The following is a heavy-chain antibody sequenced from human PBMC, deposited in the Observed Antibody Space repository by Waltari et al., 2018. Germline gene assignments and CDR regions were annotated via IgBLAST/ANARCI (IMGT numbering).Heavy chain of an antibody. J-gene: IGHJ6*02. CDR3: ARCRRSTPTDYGMDV. V-gene: IGHV1-69*08. CDR2: IIPIFGTA. CDR1: GGTFSSYA. Sequence: QVQLVQSGAEVKKPGSSVKVSCKASGGTFSSYAISWVRQAPGQGLEWMGRIIPIFGTANYAQKFQGRVTITADKSTSTAYMELSSLRSEETAVYYCARCRRSTPTDYGMDVWGQGTTVTVSS. D-gene: IGHD4-4*01.